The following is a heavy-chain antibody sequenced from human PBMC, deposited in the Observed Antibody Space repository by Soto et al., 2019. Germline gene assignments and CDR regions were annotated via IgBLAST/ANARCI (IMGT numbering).Heavy chain of an antibody. CDR3: ARDCGIFRVVSELSY. D-gene: IGHD3-3*01. Sequence: GASVKVSCKASGYTFTSYDINWVRQATGQGLEWMGWMNPNSGITGYAQKFQGRVTMTRNTYISTDYMELSSLRSEHTAVYYCARDCGIFRVVSELSYCVKGPLVAVAS. J-gene: IGHJ4*02. CDR2: MNPNSGIT. V-gene: IGHV1-8*01. CDR1: GYTFTSYD.